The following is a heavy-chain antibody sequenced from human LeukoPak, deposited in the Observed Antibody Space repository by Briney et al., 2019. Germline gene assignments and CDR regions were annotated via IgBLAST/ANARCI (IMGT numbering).Heavy chain of an antibody. J-gene: IGHJ3*02. CDR2: IYTSGST. CDR1: GGSNSSGSYY. D-gene: IGHD1-1*01. V-gene: IGHV4-61*02. Sequence: SETLSLTCTVSGGSNSSGSYYWSWIRQPAGKGLEWIGRIYTSGSTNYNPSLKSRVTISVDTSKNQFSLKLSSVTAADTAVYYCARSGWNDADAFDIWGQGTMVTVSS. CDR3: ARSGWNDADAFDI.